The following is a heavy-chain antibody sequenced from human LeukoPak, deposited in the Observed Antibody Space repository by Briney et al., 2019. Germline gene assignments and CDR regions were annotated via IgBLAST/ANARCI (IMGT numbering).Heavy chain of an antibody. CDR3: ARGRTRYYDSSGYYFDY. CDR2: INHSGST. CDR1: GGSFSGYY. Sequence: SETLSLTCAVYGGSFSGYYRSWIRQPPGKGLEWIGEINHSGSTNYNPSLKSRVTISVDTSKNQFSLKLSSVTAADTAVYYCARGRTRYYDSSGYYFDYWGQGTLVTVSS. V-gene: IGHV4-34*01. J-gene: IGHJ4*02. D-gene: IGHD3-22*01.